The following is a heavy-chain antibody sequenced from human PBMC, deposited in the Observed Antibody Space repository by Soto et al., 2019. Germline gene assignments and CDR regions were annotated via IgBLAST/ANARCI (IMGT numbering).Heavy chain of an antibody. Sequence: SVKVYCKASGGTFSSYAISWVRQAPGQGLEWMGGIIPIFGTANYAQKFQGRVTITADESTSTAYMELSSLRSEDTAVYYRAREGTEQWLVRGHFDYWGQGTLVTVSS. CDR2: IIPIFGTA. J-gene: IGHJ4*02. CDR3: AREGTEQWLVRGHFDY. V-gene: IGHV1-69*13. D-gene: IGHD6-19*01. CDR1: GGTFSSYA.